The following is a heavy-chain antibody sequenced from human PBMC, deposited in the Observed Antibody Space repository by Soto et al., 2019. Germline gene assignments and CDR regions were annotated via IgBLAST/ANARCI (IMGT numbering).Heavy chain of an antibody. CDR2: IKSDGSRI. CDR3: ARDLGKYDRYYFDP. Sequence: EVQLVESGGGLVQPGGSLRLSCVSSGFIFSDYWMYWVRQAPGQGLVWVSRIKSDGSRITYADSVKGRFTISRDTAKNTLHLQMHGLRVEDTAVYYCARDLGKYDRYYFDPWGQGTLVTV. J-gene: IGHJ5*02. D-gene: IGHD3-3*01. V-gene: IGHV3-74*03. CDR1: GFIFSDYW.